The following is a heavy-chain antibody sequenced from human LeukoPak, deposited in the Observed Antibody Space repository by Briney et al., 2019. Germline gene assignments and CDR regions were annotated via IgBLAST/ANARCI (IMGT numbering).Heavy chain of an antibody. V-gene: IGHV1-2*02. Sequence: GASVKVSCKASGYTFTGYYMHWVRQAPGQGLEWMGWINPNTGGTNYAQKFQGRVTMTRDTSVTTAYMELSRLRSDDTAVYYCARDPTLVSLDIEDAFDIWGQGTMVTVFS. D-gene: IGHD2-15*01. J-gene: IGHJ3*02. CDR1: GYTFTGYY. CDR2: INPNTGGT. CDR3: ARDPTLVSLDIEDAFDI.